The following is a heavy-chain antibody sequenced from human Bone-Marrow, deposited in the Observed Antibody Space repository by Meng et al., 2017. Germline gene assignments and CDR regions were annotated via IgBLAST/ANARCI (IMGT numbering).Heavy chain of an antibody. CDR3: ARGGSSDIDAFDI. Sequence: GGSLRLSCAASGFTFSSYEMNWVRQAPGKGLEWVSYISSSGSTIYYADSVKGRFTISRDNAKHSLYLQMNSLRAEDTAVYYCARGGSSDIDAFDIWGQGTMVTVSS. CDR1: GFTFSSYE. D-gene: IGHD6-19*01. V-gene: IGHV3-48*03. J-gene: IGHJ3*02. CDR2: ISSSGSTI.